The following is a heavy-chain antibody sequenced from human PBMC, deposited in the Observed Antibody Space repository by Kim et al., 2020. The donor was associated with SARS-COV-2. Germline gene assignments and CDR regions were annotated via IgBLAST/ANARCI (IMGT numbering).Heavy chain of an antibody. CDR3: AKGGTGITNFGVVILEDYFDY. CDR2: ISGSGGST. V-gene: IGHV3-23*01. D-gene: IGHD3-3*01. CDR1: GFTFSSYA. Sequence: GGSLRLSCAASGFTFSSYAMSWVRQAPGKGLEWVSAISGSGGSTYYADSVKGRFTISRDNSKNTLYLQMNSLRAEDTAVYYCAKGGTGITNFGVVILEDYFDYWGQGTLVTVSS. J-gene: IGHJ4*02.